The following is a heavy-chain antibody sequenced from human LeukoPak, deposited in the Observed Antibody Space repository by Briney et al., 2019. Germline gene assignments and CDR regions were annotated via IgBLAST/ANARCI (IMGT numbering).Heavy chain of an antibody. V-gene: IGHV1-69*13. D-gene: IGHD3-10*01. CDR3: ARPYGSGSYSAFDI. CDR2: NIPIFGTA. J-gene: IGHJ3*02. Sequence: SVKVSCKASGGTFSSYAISWVRQAPGQGLEWMGGNIPIFGTANYAQKFQGRVTITADESTSTAYMELSSLRSEDSAVYYCARPYGSGSYSAFDIWGQGTMVTVSS. CDR1: GGTFSSYA.